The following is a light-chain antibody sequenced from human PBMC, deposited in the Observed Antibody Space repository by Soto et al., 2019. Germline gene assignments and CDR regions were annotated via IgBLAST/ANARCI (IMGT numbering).Light chain of an antibody. Sequence: QSVLTQPPSASGTPGQSVTSSCSGSNSNIGSNKVNWYQQLPGTAPKLLIYTSNQRPSGVPDRFSGSKSGASASLAISGLQSEDEADYYCATWADSLPGYVFGTGTKVTVL. CDR3: ATWADSLPGYV. V-gene: IGLV1-44*01. CDR2: TSN. J-gene: IGLJ1*01. CDR1: NSNIGSNK.